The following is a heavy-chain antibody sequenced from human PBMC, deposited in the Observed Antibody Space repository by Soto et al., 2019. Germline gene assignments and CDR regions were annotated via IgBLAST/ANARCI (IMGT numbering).Heavy chain of an antibody. CDR1: GFTFSSYG. CDR3: AKDRRVLPADNY. D-gene: IGHD2-2*01. J-gene: IGHJ4*02. Sequence: EVQLLESGGGLVQPGGSLRLSCAASGFTFSSYGMSWVRQAPGKGLEWVSAISGAGGSTYYADSVKGRFTISRDNSKNTLYLQMHSLRAEDTAVYYCAKDRRVLPADNYGGQGTLVTVSS. V-gene: IGHV3-23*01. CDR2: ISGAGGST.